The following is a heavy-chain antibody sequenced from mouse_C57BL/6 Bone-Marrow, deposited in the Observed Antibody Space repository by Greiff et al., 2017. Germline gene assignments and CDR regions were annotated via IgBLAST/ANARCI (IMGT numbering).Heavy chain of an antibody. Sequence: QVQLQQPGAELVRPGTSVKLSCKASGYTFTSYWMHWVKQRPGQGLEWIGVIDPSDSYTNYNQKFKGKATLTVDTSSSTAYMQLSSLTSEDSAVYYGARAFSTVVAVDYWGQGTTLTVSS. J-gene: IGHJ2*01. V-gene: IGHV1-59*01. D-gene: IGHD1-1*01. CDR2: IDPSDSYT. CDR1: GYTFTSYW. CDR3: ARAFSTVVAVDY.